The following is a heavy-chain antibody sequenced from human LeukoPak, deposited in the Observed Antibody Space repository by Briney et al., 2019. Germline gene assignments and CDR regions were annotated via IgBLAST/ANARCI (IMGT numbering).Heavy chain of an antibody. D-gene: IGHD3-10*01. CDR3: ARGGYGSGIYYNY. CDR2: INHSGST. V-gene: IGHV4-34*01. J-gene: IGHJ1*01. CDR1: GGSFSGYY. Sequence: KPSETLSLTCAVYGGSFSGYYWSWIRQPPGKGLEWIGEINHSGSTNYNPSLKSRVTISVDTSKNQFSLKLSSVTAADTAVYYCARGGYGSGIYYNYWGQGPLVTVSS.